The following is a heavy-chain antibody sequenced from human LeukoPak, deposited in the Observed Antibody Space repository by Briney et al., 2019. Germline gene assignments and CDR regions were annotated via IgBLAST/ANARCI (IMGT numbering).Heavy chain of an antibody. Sequence: SQTLSLTCTVSGVSISGGGYYWSWIRQHPGKAREWIGYIYYSGSTYYNPSLKSRVTISIDPSKNQFSLKLSSVTAADTAVYYCAREGCSSTSCYFDPWGQGTLVTVSS. CDR1: GVSISGGGYY. V-gene: IGHV4-31*03. CDR3: AREGCSSTSCYFDP. J-gene: IGHJ5*02. D-gene: IGHD2-2*01. CDR2: IYYSGST.